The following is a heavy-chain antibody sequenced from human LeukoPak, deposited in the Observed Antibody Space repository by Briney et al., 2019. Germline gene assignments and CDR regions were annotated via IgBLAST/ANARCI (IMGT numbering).Heavy chain of an antibody. Sequence: GGSLRLSCAASGFTVSSNYMSWVRQAPGKGLEWVSVIYSGGSTYYADSVKGRFTISRDNPENILYLQMDSLRAEDTAVYYCARDPAVASRATFYYWGQGTLVTVSS. CDR3: ARDPAVASRATFYY. J-gene: IGHJ4*02. CDR2: IYSGGST. D-gene: IGHD6-13*01. CDR1: GFTVSSNY. V-gene: IGHV3-53*01.